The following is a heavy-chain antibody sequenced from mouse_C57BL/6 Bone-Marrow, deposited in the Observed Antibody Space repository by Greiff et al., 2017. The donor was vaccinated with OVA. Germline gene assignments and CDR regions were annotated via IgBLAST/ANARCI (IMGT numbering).Heavy chain of an antibody. CDR1: GYTFTSYW. V-gene: IGHV1-55*01. D-gene: IGHD1-1*01. J-gene: IGHJ3*01. CDR2: IYPGSGST. CDR3: ARLRKAY. Sequence: QVHVKQPGAELVKPGASVKMSCKASGYTFTSYWITWVKQRPGQGLEWIGDIYPGSGSTNYNEKFKSKATLTVDTSSSTAYMQLSSLTSEDSAVYYCARLRKAYWGQGTLVTVSA.